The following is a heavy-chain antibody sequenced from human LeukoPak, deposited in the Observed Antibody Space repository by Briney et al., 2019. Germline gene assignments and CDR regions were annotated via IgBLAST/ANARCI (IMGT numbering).Heavy chain of an antibody. J-gene: IGHJ3*02. D-gene: IGHD2-21*02. V-gene: IGHV3-11*01. CDR2: ISSSGSTI. Sequence: GGSLRLSCAASGFTFSDYYMSWIRQAPGKGLEWVSYISSSGSTIYYADSVKGRFTISRDNAKNSLYLQMNSLRAEDTAVYYCARARSRNCGGDSPDAFDIWGQGTMVTVSS. CDR1: GFTFSDYY. CDR3: ARARSRNCGGDSPDAFDI.